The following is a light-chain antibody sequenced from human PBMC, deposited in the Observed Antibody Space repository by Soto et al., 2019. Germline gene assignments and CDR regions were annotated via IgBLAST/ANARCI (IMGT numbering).Light chain of an antibody. CDR2: GAS. CDR1: QSVSSRY. J-gene: IGKJ4*01. V-gene: IGKV3-15*01. CDR3: QQYNNWPPGLT. Sequence: EIVMTQSPATLSVSPGERVTLSCRAGQSVSSRYLAWYQQKPGQAPGLLIYGASSRATGIPARFSGSGSGTEFTLTISSLQSEDFAVYYCQQYNNWPPGLTFGGGTKVDIK.